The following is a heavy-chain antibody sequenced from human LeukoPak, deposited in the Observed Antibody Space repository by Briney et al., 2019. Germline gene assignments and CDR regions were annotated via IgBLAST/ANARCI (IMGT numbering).Heavy chain of an antibody. CDR2: INHSGST. D-gene: IGHD2-15*01. CDR3: ARAHDLNTYCSGGSCYSGAFDI. CDR1: GGSLSGYY. J-gene: IGHJ3*02. V-gene: IGHV4-34*01. Sequence: PSETLSLTCAVYGGSLSGYYWSWIRQPPGKGLEWIGEINHSGSTNYNPSLKSRVTISVDTSKNQFSLKLSSVTAADTAVYYCARAHDLNTYCSGGSCYSGAFDIWGQGTMVTVSS.